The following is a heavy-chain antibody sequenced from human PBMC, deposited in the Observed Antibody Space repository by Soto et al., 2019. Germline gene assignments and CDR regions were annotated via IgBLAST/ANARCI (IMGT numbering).Heavy chain of an antibody. D-gene: IGHD3-10*01. Sequence: ASVKGSCKASGYSFTSYDINWLRQATGQGLEWMGWMNPNSGNTGYAQKFQGRVTMTRNTSISTAYMELSSLRSEDTAVYYCARGRAGTSLEWFGELSWAYWSQGTLVTVSS. CDR1: GYSFTSYD. CDR3: ARGRAGTSLEWFGELSWAY. J-gene: IGHJ4*02. CDR2: MNPNSGNT. V-gene: IGHV1-8*01.